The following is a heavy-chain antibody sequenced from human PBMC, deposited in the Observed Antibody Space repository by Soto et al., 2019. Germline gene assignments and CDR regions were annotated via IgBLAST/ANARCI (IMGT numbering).Heavy chain of an antibody. J-gene: IGHJ4*02. CDR3: AEAVVRGVSVAQGGY. CDR2: ISASGGST. D-gene: IGHD3-10*01. Sequence: GGSLRLSCVASGFTFSTYAMNWVRQAPGKELEWVSTISASGGSTYYADSVKGRFTISRDNSKHTLYLQMNSLRAEDTAFYYCAEAVVRGVSVAQGGYWGQGTLVTVSS. V-gene: IGHV3-23*01. CDR1: GFTFSTYA.